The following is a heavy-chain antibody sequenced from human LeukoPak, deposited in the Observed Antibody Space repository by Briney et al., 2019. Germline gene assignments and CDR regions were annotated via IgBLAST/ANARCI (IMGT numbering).Heavy chain of an antibody. CDR1: GLTFSTSG. Sequence: PGGSLRPSCTASGLTFSTSGFNWVRQAPGKGLEWVASIGPTGSDRYHADSIKGRFTIYRDNANNFLYLQMNSLRAEDTAVYYCATETNGRHYDYWGQGTLLTVSS. J-gene: IGHJ4*02. CDR3: ATETNGRHYDY. CDR2: IGPTGSDR. V-gene: IGHV3-21*06. D-gene: IGHD1-14*01.